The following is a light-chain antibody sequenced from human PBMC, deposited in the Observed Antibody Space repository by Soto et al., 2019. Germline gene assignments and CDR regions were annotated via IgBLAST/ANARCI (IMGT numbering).Light chain of an antibody. CDR2: EVT. J-gene: IGLJ3*02. CDR1: SSDVGTHGY. V-gene: IGLV2-8*01. CDR3: MCYAGGNNWV. Sequence: QSALTQPPSASGSPGQSVTISCTGTSSDVGTHGYVSWYQQHAGKAPKLMIYEVTKRPSGVPDRFSGSKSANTASLTVSGLQAEDEADYYCMCYAGGNNWVFGGGTQLTVL.